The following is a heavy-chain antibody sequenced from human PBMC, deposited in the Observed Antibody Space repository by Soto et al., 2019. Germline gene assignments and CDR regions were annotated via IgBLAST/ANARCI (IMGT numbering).Heavy chain of an antibody. V-gene: IGHV3-30*18. CDR1: GFTFSSYG. J-gene: IGHJ4*02. D-gene: IGHD6-19*01. CDR3: AKDGSGWSIYYFDY. CDR2: ISYDGSNK. Sequence: QVQLVESGGGVVQPGRSLRLSCAASGFTFSSYGMHWVRQAPGKGLEWVAVISYDGSNKYYADSVKGRFTISRDNSKNTLYLQMNSLRAEDTAVCYCAKDGSGWSIYYFDYWGQGTLVTVSS.